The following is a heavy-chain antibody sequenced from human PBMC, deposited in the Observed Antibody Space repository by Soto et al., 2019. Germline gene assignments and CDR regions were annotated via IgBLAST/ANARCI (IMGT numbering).Heavy chain of an antibody. V-gene: IGHV1-18*01. CDR3: ARVEDSDFWSGYYKDY. J-gene: IGHJ4*02. Sequence: ASVKVSCRASGYTFTSYGISWVRQAPGQGLEWMGWISAYNGNTNYAQKLQGRVTMTTDTSTSTTYMELRSLRSDDTAVYYCARVEDSDFWSGYYKDYWGQGTLVTVSS. CDR2: ISAYNGNT. CDR1: GYTFTSYG. D-gene: IGHD3-3*01.